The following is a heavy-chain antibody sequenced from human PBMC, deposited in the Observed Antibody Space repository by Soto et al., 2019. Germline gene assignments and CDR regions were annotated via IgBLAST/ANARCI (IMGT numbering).Heavy chain of an antibody. V-gene: IGHV1-2*04. CDR2: INPNSGGT. CDR3: ARDPFGSSSEEYYFDY. Sequence: QVQLVQSGAEVKKPGASVKVSCKASGYTFTGYYMHWVRQAPGQGLEWMGWINPNSGGTNYAQKFQGWVTMTRDTSISTAYMELSRLRSDETAVYYCARDPFGSSSEEYYFDYWGQGTLVTVSS. D-gene: IGHD6-6*01. J-gene: IGHJ4*02. CDR1: GYTFTGYY.